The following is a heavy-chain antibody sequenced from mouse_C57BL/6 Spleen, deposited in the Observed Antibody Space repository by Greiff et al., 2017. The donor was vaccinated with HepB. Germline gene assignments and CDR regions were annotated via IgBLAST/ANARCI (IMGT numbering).Heavy chain of an antibody. V-gene: IGHV1-26*01. CDR1: GYTFTDYY. J-gene: IGHJ3*01. Sequence: EVQLQQSGPELVKPGASVKISCKASGYTFTDYYMNWVKQSHGKSLEWIGEINPNNGGTSYNQKFKGKATLTVDKSSSTAYMELRSLTSEDSAVYYCARLFAYWGQGTLVTVSA. CDR3: ARLFAY. CDR2: INPNNGGT.